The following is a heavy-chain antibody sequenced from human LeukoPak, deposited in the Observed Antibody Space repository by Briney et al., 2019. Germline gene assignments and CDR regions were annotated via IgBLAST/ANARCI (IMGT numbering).Heavy chain of an antibody. CDR1: GFTFSSYA. D-gene: IGHD3-10*01. CDR3: AKDAVAPGSGGDYFDY. V-gene: IGHV3-23*01. CDR2: FTGRGGST. J-gene: IGHJ4*02. Sequence: PGGSLRLSCTASGFTFSSYAMTWVRQAPGKGLEWVSVFTGRGGSTYYADSVKGRFTISRDNSKNTLYLQMNSLRAEDTAVYFCAKDAVAPGSGGDYFDYWGQGTLVTVSS.